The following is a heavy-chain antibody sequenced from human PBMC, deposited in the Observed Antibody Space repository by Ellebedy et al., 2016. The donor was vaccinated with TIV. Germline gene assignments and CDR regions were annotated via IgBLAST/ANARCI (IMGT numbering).Heavy chain of an antibody. J-gene: IGHJ4*02. CDR1: GFTFSSYA. Sequence: GGSLRLXXAASGFTFSSYAMHWVRQAPGKGLEWVAVISYDGSNKYYADSVKGRFTISRDNSKNTLYLQMNSLRAEDTAVYYCARGHRRDGYNTVDYWGQGTLVTVSS. V-gene: IGHV3-30-3*01. CDR2: ISYDGSNK. D-gene: IGHD5-24*01. CDR3: ARGHRRDGYNTVDY.